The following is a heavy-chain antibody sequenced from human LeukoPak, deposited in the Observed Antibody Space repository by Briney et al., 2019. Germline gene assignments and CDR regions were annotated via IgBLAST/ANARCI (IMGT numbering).Heavy chain of an antibody. D-gene: IGHD3-22*01. CDR3: ARDRPNYYGSNGHYYRRDGDY. Sequence: PGGSLRLSCVASGFTFSIYAMSWVRQAPGKGLEWVSSITSSGETTFYAVSVEGQFTISRDNSKNTSYLQMNSLRAEDTAVYYCARDRPNYYGSNGHYYRRDGDYWGQGTLVTVSS. J-gene: IGHJ4*02. CDR2: ITSSGETT. CDR1: GFTFSIYA. V-gene: IGHV3-23*01.